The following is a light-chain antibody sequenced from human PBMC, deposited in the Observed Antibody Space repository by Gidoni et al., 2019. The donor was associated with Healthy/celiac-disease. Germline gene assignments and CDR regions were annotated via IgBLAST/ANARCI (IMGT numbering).Light chain of an antibody. CDR1: QSLSSW. CDR3: QQYNSYPYT. V-gene: IGKV1-5*01. Sequence: DIQMTPSPSTLSASVGDRVTITCRASQSLSSWLAWYQQKPGKAPKLLIYDASSLESGVPSRFSGSGSGTEFTLTISSLQPDDFATYYCQQYNSYPYTFGQGTKLEIK. J-gene: IGKJ2*01. CDR2: DAS.